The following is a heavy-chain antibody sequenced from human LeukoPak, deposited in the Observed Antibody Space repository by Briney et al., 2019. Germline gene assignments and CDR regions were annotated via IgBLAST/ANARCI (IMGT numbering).Heavy chain of an antibody. V-gene: IGHV3-23*01. CDR3: AKDKITDYGDYYYYGMDV. D-gene: IGHD4-17*01. CDR2: ISGTGDNT. Sequence: GGSLRLSCAASGFTFSSYSLNWVRQAPGKGLEWVSIISGTGDNTYYADSVKGRFTISRDNSKNTLYLQMNSLRAEDTAVYYCAKDKITDYGDYYYYGMDVWGQGTTVTVSS. J-gene: IGHJ6*02. CDR1: GFTFSSYS.